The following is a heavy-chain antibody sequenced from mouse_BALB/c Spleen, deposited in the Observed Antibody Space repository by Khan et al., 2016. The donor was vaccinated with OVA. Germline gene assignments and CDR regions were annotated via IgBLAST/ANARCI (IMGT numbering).Heavy chain of an antibody. J-gene: IGHJ4*01. CDR2: ISYGGST. Sequence: EVQLQESGPGLVKPSQSLSLTCTVTGYSITSDYAWDWIRQFPGNKLEWMGYISYGGSTSYNPSLKSRISITRETSKNQFFLQLNSVTTEDTTTYYCARKNYNGYAMDYWGQGTSVTVSS. V-gene: IGHV3-2*02. CDR3: ARKNYNGYAMDY. CDR1: GYSITSDYA. D-gene: IGHD1-1*01.